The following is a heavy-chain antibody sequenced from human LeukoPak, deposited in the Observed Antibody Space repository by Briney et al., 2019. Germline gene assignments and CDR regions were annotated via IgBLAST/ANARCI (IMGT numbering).Heavy chain of an antibody. D-gene: IGHD1-1*01. CDR3: VPTTEAYTSNWNV. CDR2: IKPDPGLT. CDR1: GYTFTDDY. Sequence: ASVTVSCKASGYTFTDDYMHWVRQAPGQGLEFMGWIKPDPGLTNYAQKFQGRVTMTRDTSITTAYMEIKSLTSEDTAVYECVPTTEAYTSNWNVWGPGPLVTVSS. V-gene: IGHV1-2*02. J-gene: IGHJ4*02.